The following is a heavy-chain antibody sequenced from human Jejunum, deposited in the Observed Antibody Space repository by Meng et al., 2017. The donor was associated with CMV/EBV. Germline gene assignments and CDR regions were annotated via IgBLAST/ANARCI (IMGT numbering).Heavy chain of an antibody. D-gene: IGHD4-11*01. CDR1: GYSISNGNY. V-gene: IGHV4-38-2*02. CDR2: IYRSGST. J-gene: IGHJ4*02. Sequence: FTVSGYSISNGNYWGWIRQPPGKGLEWIGSIYRSGSTYYNPSLKSRVTISVDTSKNQFSLNLSSVTAADTAVYSCARDATTRSDYWGQGTPVTVSS. CDR3: ARDATTRSDY.